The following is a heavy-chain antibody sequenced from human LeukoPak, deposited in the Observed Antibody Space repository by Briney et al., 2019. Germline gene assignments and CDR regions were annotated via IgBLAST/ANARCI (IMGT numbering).Heavy chain of an antibody. V-gene: IGHV1-2*02. CDR2: INPNSGGT. Sequence: ASVKVSCKASGYTFTGYYMHWVRQAPGQGLEWMGWINPNSGGTNYAQKFQGRVTMTRDTSISTAYMELSRLRSGDTAVYYCARVVVVAATPLYYYGMDVWGQGTTVTVSS. J-gene: IGHJ6*02. CDR3: ARVVVVAATPLYYYGMDV. D-gene: IGHD2-15*01. CDR1: GYTFTGYY.